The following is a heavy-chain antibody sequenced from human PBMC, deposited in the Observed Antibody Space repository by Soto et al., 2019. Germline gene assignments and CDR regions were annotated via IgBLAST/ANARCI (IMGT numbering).Heavy chain of an antibody. J-gene: IGHJ6*02. CDR3: ARGPSLHKYYYYYGMDV. V-gene: IGHV4-34*01. CDR2: INHSGST. Sequence: SETLSLTCAVYGGSFSGYYWSWIRQPPGKGLEWIGEINHSGSTNYNPSLKSRVTISVDTSKNQFSLKLSSVTAADTAVYYCARGPSLHKYYYYYGMDVWGQGTTVTVYS. CDR1: GGSFSGYY.